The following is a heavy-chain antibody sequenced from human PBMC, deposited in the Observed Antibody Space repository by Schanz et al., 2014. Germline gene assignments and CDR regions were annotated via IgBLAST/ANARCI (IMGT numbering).Heavy chain of an antibody. J-gene: IGHJ4*02. CDR2: IKQDGSEK. Sequence: VQLLQSGGALVQPGGSLRLSCSASGFTFSTYAMSWARQTPGKGLEWVANIKQDGSEKYYVDSVKGRFTISRDNAKKSLYLRMNSLRAEDTAVYYCARDAVTSVLTPGFYYWGQGTQVAVSS. CDR1: GFTFSTYA. CDR3: ARDAVTSVLTPGFYY. D-gene: IGHD4-17*01. V-gene: IGHV3-7*04.